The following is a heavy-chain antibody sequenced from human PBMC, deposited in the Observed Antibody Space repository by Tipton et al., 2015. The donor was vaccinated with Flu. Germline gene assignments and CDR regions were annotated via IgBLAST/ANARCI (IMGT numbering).Heavy chain of an antibody. Sequence: LSLSCAASGFTVSSNYMSWVRQAPGKGLEWVSVIYSDGSTYYIDSVKGRFTISRDNSKNMLSLEMNSLRAEDTAVYYCARGQGANPWRQGTLVTVSS. V-gene: IGHV3-53*01. CDR2: IYSDGST. CDR3: ARGQGANP. CDR1: GFTVSSNY. J-gene: IGHJ5*02.